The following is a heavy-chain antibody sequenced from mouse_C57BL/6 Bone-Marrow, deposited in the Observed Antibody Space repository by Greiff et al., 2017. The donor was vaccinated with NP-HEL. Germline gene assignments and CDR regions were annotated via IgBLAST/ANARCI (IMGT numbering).Heavy chain of an antibody. Sequence: VKLMESGPELVKPGASVKLSCKASGYTFTSYDINWVKQRPGQGLEWIGWIYPRDGSTKYNEKFKGKATLTVDTSSSTAYMELHSLTSEDSAVYFCARRGYYYGSSYSYFDYWGQGTPLTVSS. V-gene: IGHV1-85*01. CDR3: ARRGYYYGSSYSYFDY. J-gene: IGHJ2*01. CDR2: IYPRDGST. CDR1: GYTFTSYD. D-gene: IGHD1-1*01.